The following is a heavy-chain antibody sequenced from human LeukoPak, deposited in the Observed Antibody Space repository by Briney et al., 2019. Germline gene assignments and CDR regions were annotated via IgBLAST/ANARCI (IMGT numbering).Heavy chain of an antibody. CDR3: ARGSGSSWSHVFFDY. V-gene: IGHV4-34*01. Sequence: PSETLSLTCAVYGGSLSGYYCSWIRQPPGKGLEWIGEINHSGSTNYNPSLKSRVTISVDTSKNQFSLKLSSVTAADTAVYYCARGSGSSWSHVFFDYWGQGTLVTVSS. CDR1: GGSLSGYY. J-gene: IGHJ4*02. D-gene: IGHD6-13*01. CDR2: INHSGST.